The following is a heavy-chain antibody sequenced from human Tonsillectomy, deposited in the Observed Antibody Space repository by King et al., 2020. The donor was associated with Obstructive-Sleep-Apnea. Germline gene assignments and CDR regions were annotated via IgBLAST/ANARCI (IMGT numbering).Heavy chain of an antibody. CDR2: ITWSGGTT. D-gene: IGHD4-17*01. J-gene: IGHJ3*02. Sequence: EVQLVESGGGVVQPGGSLRLACAASGLTFSSYTMNLVCQGPGKGLEWVSPITWSGGTTYSADSVKGRFTISRDNSKNTLFLQINSLRAEDTAIYYCASPVRLYAFDIWGQGTMVTVSS. CDR3: ASPVRLYAFDI. CDR1: GLTFSSYT. V-gene: IGHV3-23*04.